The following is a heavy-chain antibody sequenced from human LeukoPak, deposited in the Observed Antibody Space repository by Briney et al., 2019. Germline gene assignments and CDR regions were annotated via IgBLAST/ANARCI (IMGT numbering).Heavy chain of an antibody. V-gene: IGHV5-51*01. CDR1: GYSFTNYW. Sequence: LGEPLNFSCKGSGYSFTNYWIGGRRQLRGKGLWWMGIIYPGDSATRYSPSFQGQVTISADKSISTAYLQWSSLKAADTAMYYCARSDYGNYFLDYWGQGTLVTASS. CDR3: ARSDYGNYFLDY. J-gene: IGHJ4*02. D-gene: IGHD4-11*01. CDR2: IYPGDSAT.